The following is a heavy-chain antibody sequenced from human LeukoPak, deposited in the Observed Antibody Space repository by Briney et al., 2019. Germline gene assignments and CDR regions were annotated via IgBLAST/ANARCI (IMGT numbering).Heavy chain of an antibody. CDR1: GGSISSGASD. V-gene: IGHV4-31*03. J-gene: IGHJ2*01. CDR2: INHSGST. Sequence: PSETLSLTCTVSGGSISSGASDWGWNRQHPKRGLEWVGYINHSGSTYYNPSLGSRVTMSVDTSKNQFSLKLSSVTAADSAVYYCASAARQGFTMIVVPFFYFDPWGRGTLVTVSS. D-gene: IGHD3-22*01. CDR3: ASAARQGFTMIVVPFFYFDP.